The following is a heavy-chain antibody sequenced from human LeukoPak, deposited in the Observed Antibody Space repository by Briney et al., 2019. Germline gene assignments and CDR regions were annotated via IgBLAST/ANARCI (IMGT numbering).Heavy chain of an antibody. J-gene: IGHJ4*02. CDR2: ISSHGGST. CDR1: GFTFSSYA. CDR3: VKGPPRGSGYASDY. V-gene: IGHV3-64D*09. Sequence: GGSLRLSCSASGFTFSSYAMLWVRQAPGKGLEYVSAISSHGGSTYYADSVKGRFTISRDNSKNTLYLQMSSLRAADTAVYYCVKGPPRGSGYASDYWGQGTLVTVSS. D-gene: IGHD3-22*01.